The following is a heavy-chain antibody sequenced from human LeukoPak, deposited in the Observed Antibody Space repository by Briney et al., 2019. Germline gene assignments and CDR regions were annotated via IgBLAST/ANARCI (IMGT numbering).Heavy chain of an antibody. Sequence: PLETLSLTCSVSGGYISSYYWGWIRQPPGKGLEWIGSLYYSESTYYNPSLKSGVTMSVDISKNQFSLKLNSVTAADTAVYYCARVSQYYYNYMDVWGRGTTVTVSS. CDR3: ARVSQYYYNYMDV. J-gene: IGHJ6*03. CDR2: LYYSEST. CDR1: GGYISSYY. V-gene: IGHV4-39*07. D-gene: IGHD2/OR15-2a*01.